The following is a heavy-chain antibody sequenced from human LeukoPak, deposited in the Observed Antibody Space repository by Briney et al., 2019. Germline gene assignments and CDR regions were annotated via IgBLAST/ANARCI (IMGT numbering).Heavy chain of an antibody. CDR3: ARDLGIVGAPNYFDY. V-gene: IGHV1-18*01. CDR1: GYTFTSYG. CDR2: ISAYNGNT. Sequence: ASVKVSCKASGYTFTSYGISWVRQAPGQGLEGMGWISAYNGNTNYAQKLQGRVTMTTDTSTSTAYMELRSLRSDDTAVYYCARDLGIVGAPNYFDYWGQGTLVTVSS. D-gene: IGHD1-26*01. J-gene: IGHJ4*02.